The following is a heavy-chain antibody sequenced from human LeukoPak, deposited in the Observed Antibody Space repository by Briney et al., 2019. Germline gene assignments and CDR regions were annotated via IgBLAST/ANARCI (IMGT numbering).Heavy chain of an antibody. CDR2: IYYSGST. Sequence: SETLSLTCTVSGGSISSSRDYWAWLRQPPGKGLEWIANIYYSGSTYYSPSLKSRVTISVDTPKNQFSLKLSSVTAADTAVYYCARDTYSLMDYWGQGTLVTVSS. CDR3: ARDTYSLMDY. D-gene: IGHD4-11*01. V-gene: IGHV4-39*02. CDR1: GGSISSSRDY. J-gene: IGHJ4*02.